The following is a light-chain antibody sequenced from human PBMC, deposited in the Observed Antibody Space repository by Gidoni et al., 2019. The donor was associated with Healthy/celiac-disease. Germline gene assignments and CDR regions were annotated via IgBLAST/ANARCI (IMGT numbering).Light chain of an antibody. V-gene: IGKV3-15*01. CDR3: QQYNNWPPWT. CDR2: GAS. CDR1: QSVSSN. J-gene: IGKJ1*01. Sequence: EIVMTQSPAPLSVSPGERATRSCRASQSVSSNLAWYQQKPGQAPRLLIYGASTRATGIPARFSGSGSGTEFTLTISSLQSEDFAIYYCQQYNNWPPWTFGQGTKVEIK.